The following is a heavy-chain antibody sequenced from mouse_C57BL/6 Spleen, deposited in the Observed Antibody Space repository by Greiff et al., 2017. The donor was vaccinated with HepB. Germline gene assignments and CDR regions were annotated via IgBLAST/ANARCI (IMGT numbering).Heavy chain of an antibody. CDR1: GFTFSRYG. V-gene: IGHV5-6*02. Sequence: DVKLQESGGDLVKPGGSLKLSCAASGFTFSRYGMSWVRQTPDKRLEWVATISSGGSYTYYPDSVKGRFTISRDNAKNTLYLQMSSLKSEDTAMYYCARRTTVVGYFDVWGTGTTVTVSS. J-gene: IGHJ1*03. D-gene: IGHD1-1*01. CDR2: ISSGGSYT. CDR3: ARRTTVVGYFDV.